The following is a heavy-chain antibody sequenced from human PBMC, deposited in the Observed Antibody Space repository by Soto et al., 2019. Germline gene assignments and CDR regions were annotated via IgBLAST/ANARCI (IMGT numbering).Heavy chain of an antibody. V-gene: IGHV3-23*01. D-gene: IGHD1-7*01. CDR1: GFTFRSYV. CDR3: VKDRGLEIRYNWFDP. J-gene: IGHJ5*02. Sequence: EVILLESGGGLVQPGGSLRLSCAASGFTFRSYVMSWVRQAPGKGLEWVAGISGTGGVTYYADSVKGRLTISRDNSKNTVYLQINSLRAEDTAVYYCVKDRGLEIRYNWFDPWGQGTLVTVSS. CDR2: ISGTGGVT.